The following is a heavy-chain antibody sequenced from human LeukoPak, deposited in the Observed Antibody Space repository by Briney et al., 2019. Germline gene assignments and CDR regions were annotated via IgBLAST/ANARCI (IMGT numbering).Heavy chain of an antibody. J-gene: IGHJ5*02. D-gene: IGHD2-8*01. CDR1: GYTFTGYY. CDR2: INPNSGGT. Sequence: ASVKVSCKASGYTFTGYYMHWVRQAPGQGLEWMGWINPNSGGTNYAQKFQGRVTMTTDTSTSTAYMELRSLRSDDTAVYYCARGGYCTNGVCYTLWFDPWGQGTLVTVSS. CDR3: ARGGYCTNGVCYTLWFDP. V-gene: IGHV1-2*02.